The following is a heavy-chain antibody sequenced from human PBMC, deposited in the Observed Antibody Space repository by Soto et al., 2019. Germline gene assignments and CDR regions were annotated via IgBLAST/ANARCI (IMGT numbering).Heavy chain of an antibody. V-gene: IGHV4-59*01. CDR3: ARSGDPRSYSDY. CDR1: GGSISSYY. Sequence: SETLSLTCTVSGGSISSYYWSWIRQPPGKGLKWIGYIYYSGSTNYNPSLKSRVTISVDTSKNQFSLKLSSVTAADTAVYYCARSGDPRSYSDYWRQGTLVTVS. CDR2: IYYSGST. J-gene: IGHJ4*02. D-gene: IGHD2-21*02.